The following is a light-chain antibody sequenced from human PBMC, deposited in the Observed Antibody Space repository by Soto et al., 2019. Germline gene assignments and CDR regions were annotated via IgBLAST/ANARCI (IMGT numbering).Light chain of an antibody. V-gene: IGKV1-39*01. CDR2: AAS. Sequence: DIQMTQSPSSLSASVGDRVTITCRASQSISSYLNWYQHKPGKAPKLMIYAASSFQSWVPSRFSGSESGTDFTLTISSLQPEDFATYYCQQTDSAPLTFGGGTKV. CDR3: QQTDSAPLT. CDR1: QSISSY. J-gene: IGKJ4*01.